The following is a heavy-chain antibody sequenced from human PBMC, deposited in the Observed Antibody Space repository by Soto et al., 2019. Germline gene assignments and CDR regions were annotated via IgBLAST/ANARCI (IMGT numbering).Heavy chain of an antibody. D-gene: IGHD6-13*01. CDR1: GFTISSNY. CDR3: ARGSNSNNCKLFEY. J-gene: IGHJ4*02. Sequence: EVQLVESGGGLVQPGGSLRLSCAVTGFTISSNYMNWVRQAPGKGLEWVSVMYAAGSTYYEDSVKGRFNISRDTSKNAVYLQMNSLRGEDTAVYYFARGSNSNNCKLFEYRGQGTRGTVSS. CDR2: MYAAGST. V-gene: IGHV3-66*01.